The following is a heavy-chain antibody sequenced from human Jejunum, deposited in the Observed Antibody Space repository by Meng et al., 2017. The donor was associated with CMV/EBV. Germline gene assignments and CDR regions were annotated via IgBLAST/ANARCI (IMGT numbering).Heavy chain of an antibody. V-gene: IGHV3-23*01. D-gene: IGHD2-15*01. Sequence: LTVSCSPCAFTFSIHSISWVRRAPGKGLTWVAIITGSSGHTSSADSVKGRFTISRDNSKNTLYLQMNSLRADDTAVYYCARLSDSWGQGTLVTVSS. CDR2: ITGSSGHT. CDR1: AFTFSIHS. J-gene: IGHJ4*02. CDR3: ARLSDS.